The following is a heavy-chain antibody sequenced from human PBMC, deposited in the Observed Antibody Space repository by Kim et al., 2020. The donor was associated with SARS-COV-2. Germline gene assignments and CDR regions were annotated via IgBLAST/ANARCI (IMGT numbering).Heavy chain of an antibody. D-gene: IGHD3-10*01. V-gene: IGHV3-23*01. Sequence: KDGFTISRDNSKNTLYMQMSSLRAEDTAVYYCAKAPIPYGAGGGYYFDYWGQGTLVTVSS. CDR3: AKAPIPYGAGGGYYFDY. J-gene: IGHJ4*02.